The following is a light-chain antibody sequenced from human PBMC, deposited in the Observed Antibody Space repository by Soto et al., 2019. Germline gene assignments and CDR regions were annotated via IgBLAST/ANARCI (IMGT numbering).Light chain of an antibody. J-gene: IGKJ2*01. CDR2: GAS. Sequence: EIVLTQSPGTLSLSPGERATLSCRASQSVSSSYLAWYQQNPGQAPRLLIYGASSRATGISDRFSGSGAGTDFTLTISRLEPEDFAVYYCQQYGSSPRYTFGQGTKLEIK. V-gene: IGKV3-20*01. CDR1: QSVSSSY. CDR3: QQYGSSPRYT.